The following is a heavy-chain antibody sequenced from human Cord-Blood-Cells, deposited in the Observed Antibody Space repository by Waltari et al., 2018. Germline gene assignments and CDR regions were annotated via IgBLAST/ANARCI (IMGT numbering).Heavy chain of an antibody. V-gene: IGHV3-9*03. D-gene: IGHD6-13*01. Sequence: EVQLVESGGGLVQPGRSLRLSCAASGFTFDDYAMHWVRQAPGKGLEWVSGISWNSGSIGYADSVKGRFTISRDNAKNSLYLQMNSLRAEDMALYYCVRGGYSSPFPHFDYWGQGTLVTVSS. J-gene: IGHJ4*02. CDR3: VRGGYSSPFPHFDY. CDR1: GFTFDDYA. CDR2: ISWNSGSI.